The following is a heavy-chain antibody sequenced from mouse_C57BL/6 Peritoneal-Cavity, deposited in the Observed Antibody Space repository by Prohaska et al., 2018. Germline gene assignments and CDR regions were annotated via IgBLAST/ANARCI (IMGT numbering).Heavy chain of an antibody. V-gene: IGHV1-36*01. D-gene: IGHD2-4*01. CDR2: GT. J-gene: IGHJ4*01. Sequence: GTSYNQKFKGKATLTVDTSSSTAYMELNSLTSEDYAVYYCGLIYYDYGGYAMDNWGKGTEVTVSS. CDR3: GLIYYDYGGYAMDN.